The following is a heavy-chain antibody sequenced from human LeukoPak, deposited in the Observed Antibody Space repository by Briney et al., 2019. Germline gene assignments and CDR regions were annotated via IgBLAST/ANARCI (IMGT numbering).Heavy chain of an antibody. D-gene: IGHD3-16*01. J-gene: IGHJ6*02. CDR1: GFTFSDYY. Sequence: GGSLRLSCAASGFTFSDYYMSWIRQAPGKGLEWVSYISSSGSTIYYADSVKGRFTISRDNAKNSLYLQMNSLRAEDTAVYYCARDRYDYHYYYGMDVWGQGTTVTVSS. V-gene: IGHV3-11*01. CDR2: ISSSGSTI. CDR3: ARDRYDYHYYYGMDV.